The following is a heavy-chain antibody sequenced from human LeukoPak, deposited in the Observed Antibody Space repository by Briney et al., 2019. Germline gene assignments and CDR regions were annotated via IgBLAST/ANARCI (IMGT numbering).Heavy chain of an antibody. CDR3: ARDPLADRGTYREYFQQ. CDR1: GLTFKDFF. Sequence: PGGSLRLSCAASGLTFKDFFMSWIRQAPGKGLQWVAYISGDGSTIYYADSVRGRFTISRDNAKNSLFLQMSSLRAEDTAVYYCARDPLADRGTYREYFQQWGQGTLVNVSS. J-gene: IGHJ1*01. D-gene: IGHD3-16*02. CDR2: ISGDGSTI. V-gene: IGHV3-11*01.